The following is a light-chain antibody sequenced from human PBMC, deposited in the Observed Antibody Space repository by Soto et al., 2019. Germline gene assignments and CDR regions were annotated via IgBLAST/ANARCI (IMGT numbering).Light chain of an antibody. Sequence: DVQMTQSPSSLSASVGDRVTLTCRASQGINNHLAWYQQKPGKVPKLLIYGASALQSGVPSRFSGSGSGTDFTLTISSLQPEDVATYYCQKYDRAPFTFGPGTKVDIK. V-gene: IGKV1-27*01. J-gene: IGKJ3*01. CDR2: GAS. CDR1: QGINNH. CDR3: QKYDRAPFT.